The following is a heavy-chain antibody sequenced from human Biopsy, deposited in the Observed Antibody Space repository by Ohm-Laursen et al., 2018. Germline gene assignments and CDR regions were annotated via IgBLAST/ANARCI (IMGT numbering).Heavy chain of an antibody. CDR1: CFIFSTYS. V-gene: IGHV3-48*01. J-gene: IGHJ4*02. CDR3: ARGSDSDY. Sequence: SLRLSCTASCFIFSTYSMNWVRQAPGKGLEWVSYISSSSSPIYYADSVKGRFTTSRDNAKNSLSLQMNSLRAEDTAVYYCARGSDSDYWGQGTLVTVSS. CDR2: ISSSSSPI.